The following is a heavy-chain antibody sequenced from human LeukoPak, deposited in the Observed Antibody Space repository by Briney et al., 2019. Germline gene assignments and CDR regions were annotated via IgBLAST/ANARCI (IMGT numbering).Heavy chain of an antibody. CDR2: ISHDGSHI. D-gene: IGHD6-19*01. CDR3: AKEIQYSSGWRGAFEM. V-gene: IGHV3-30*18. J-gene: IGHJ3*02. Sequence: GGSLRLSCAASGFTLSGYGMHWVRQAPGRGLDWVAVISHDGSHIYSADSVKGRFTISRDNSQDTLYLQMHSLRPEDTAVYYCAKEIQYSSGWRGAFEMWGQGTMVTVSS. CDR1: GFTLSGYG.